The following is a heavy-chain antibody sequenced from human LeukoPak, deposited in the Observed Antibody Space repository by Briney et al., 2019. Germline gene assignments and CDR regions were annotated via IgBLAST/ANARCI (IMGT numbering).Heavy chain of an antibody. D-gene: IGHD6-19*01. V-gene: IGHV4-39*01. CDR1: GGFINSSNYY. CDR3: ARHRDSSGWYDFDY. Sequence: PSETLPLTCTVSGGFINSSNYYWGWIRQPPGKGLEWIGSIYYSGSAYYNPSLKSRVSISVDTSKDQFSLKLSSVTAADTAVYYCARHRDSSGWYDFDYWGQGTLVTVSS. CDR2: IYYSGSA. J-gene: IGHJ4*02.